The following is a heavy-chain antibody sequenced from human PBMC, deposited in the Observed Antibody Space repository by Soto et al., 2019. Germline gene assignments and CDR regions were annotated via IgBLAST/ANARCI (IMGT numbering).Heavy chain of an antibody. CDR3: AQKSLSGYSSSSPYYYYYYMDV. V-gene: IGHV1-69*02. J-gene: IGHJ6*03. CDR1: GGTFSSYT. Sequence: SVKVSCKASGGTFSSYTISWVRQAPGQGLEWMGRITPILGIANYAQKFQGRVTITADKSTSTAYMELSSLRSEDTAVYYCAQKSLSGYSSSSPYYYYYYMDVWGKGTTVTVSS. CDR2: ITPILGIA. D-gene: IGHD6-6*01.